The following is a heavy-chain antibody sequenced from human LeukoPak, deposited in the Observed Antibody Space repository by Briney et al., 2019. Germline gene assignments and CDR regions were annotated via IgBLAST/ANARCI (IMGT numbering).Heavy chain of an antibody. CDR3: ARDRTTVTEIDAFDI. J-gene: IGHJ3*02. V-gene: IGHV1-46*01. CDR1: GYTLTSYY. CDR2: INPSGGST. D-gene: IGHD4-17*01. Sequence: ASVKVSCKASGYTLTSYYMHWVRQAPGQGLEWMGIINPSGGSTSYAQKFQGRVTMTRDTSTSTVYMELSSLRSEDTAVYYCARDRTTVTEIDAFDIWGQGTMVTVSS.